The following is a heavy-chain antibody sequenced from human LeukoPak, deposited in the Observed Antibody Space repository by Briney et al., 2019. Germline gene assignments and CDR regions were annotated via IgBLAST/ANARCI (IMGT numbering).Heavy chain of an antibody. D-gene: IGHD1-26*01. Sequence: PSENLSLTCTVSGGSISSYYWSWIRQPAGKGLEWIGRIYTSGSTNYNPSLKSRVTMSVDTSKNQFSLKLSSVTAADTAVYYCARDLNSGSNYRYYGMDVWGQGTTVTVSS. J-gene: IGHJ6*02. V-gene: IGHV4-4*07. CDR2: IYTSGST. CDR1: GGSISSYY. CDR3: ARDLNSGSNYRYYGMDV.